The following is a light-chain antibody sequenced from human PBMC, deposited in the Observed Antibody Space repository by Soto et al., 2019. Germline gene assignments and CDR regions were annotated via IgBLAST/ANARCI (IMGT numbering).Light chain of an antibody. J-gene: IGKJ3*01. CDR2: DAS. V-gene: IGKV3-11*01. CDR3: QQRSNWPPIFT. Sequence: EIVLTQSPATLSLSPGERATLACRASQSVSSYLAWYQQKPGQAPRLLIYDASNRATGIPARFSGSGSGTDFTLTISSLEPEDFAVYYCQQRSNWPPIFTFGPGTKVYLK. CDR1: QSVSSY.